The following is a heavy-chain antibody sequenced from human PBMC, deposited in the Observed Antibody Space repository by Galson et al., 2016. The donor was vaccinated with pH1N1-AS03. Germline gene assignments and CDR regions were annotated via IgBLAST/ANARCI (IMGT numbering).Heavy chain of an antibody. CDR2: ISGSGVTT. D-gene: IGHD5-24*01. Sequence: SLRLSCAASGFTFNNLAMAWVRQCPGKGLEWVSGISGSGVTTYYADSVKGRFTLSRDNFKSTLHLQMSSLTVADTAIYFCVKGDNWDSPSMSFHYWGQGTLVTVSS. V-gene: IGHV3-23*01. J-gene: IGHJ1*01. CDR1: GFTFNNLA. CDR3: VKGDNWDSPSMSFHY.